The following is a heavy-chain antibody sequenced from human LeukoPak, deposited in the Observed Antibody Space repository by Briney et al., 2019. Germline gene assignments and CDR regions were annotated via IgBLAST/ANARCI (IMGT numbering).Heavy chain of an antibody. CDR2: ISCSGGST. D-gene: IGHD2-2*01. CDR1: GFTFSSYA. J-gene: IGHJ4*02. V-gene: IGHV3-23*01. Sequence: GGSLRLSCAASGFTFSSYAMSWVRQAPGKVLEWVSAISCSGGSTYYADSVKGRFTISRDNSKNTLYLQMNSLRAEDTAVYYCAKDGRGQLLDCFDYWGQGTLVTVSS. CDR3: AKDGRGQLLDCFDY.